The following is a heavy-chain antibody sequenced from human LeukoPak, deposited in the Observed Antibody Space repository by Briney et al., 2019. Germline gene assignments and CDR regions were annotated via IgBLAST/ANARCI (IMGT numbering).Heavy chain of an antibody. CDR2: ISAYNGNT. J-gene: IGHJ4*02. Sequence: GASVKVSCKASGYTFTSYGISWVRQAPGQGLEWMGWISAYNGNTNYAQKLQGRVTKTTDTSTSTAYMELRSLRSDDTAVYYCARVGYNWNDDYYFDYWGQGTLVTVSS. D-gene: IGHD1-1*01. V-gene: IGHV1-18*04. CDR1: GYTFTSYG. CDR3: ARVGYNWNDDYYFDY.